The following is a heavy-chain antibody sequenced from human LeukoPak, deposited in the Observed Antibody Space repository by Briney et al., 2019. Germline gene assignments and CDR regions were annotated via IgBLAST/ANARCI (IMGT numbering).Heavy chain of an antibody. CDR3: ASIKWGTFGEFSENWFDP. CDR1: GYTFTGHY. CDR2: INPNSGDT. J-gene: IGHJ5*02. D-gene: IGHD3-10*01. V-gene: IGHV1-2*02. Sequence: ASVKVSCKASGYTFTGHYMHWARQAPGQGLEWMGWINPNSGDTNSAQKFQGRVTMTRDTSISAVYMDLSRLKPDDTAVYYCASIKWGTFGEFSENWFDPWGQGTLVTVSS.